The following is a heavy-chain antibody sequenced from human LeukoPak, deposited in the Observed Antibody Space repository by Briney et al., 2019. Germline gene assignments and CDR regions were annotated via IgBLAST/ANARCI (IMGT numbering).Heavy chain of an antibody. CDR3: ARGEWSSSPFDY. J-gene: IGHJ4*02. D-gene: IGHD6-6*01. CDR1: GFTFSSYW. V-gene: IGHV3-7*01. Sequence: GGSLRLSCAASGFTFSSYWMSWVRQAPGKGLEGVANIKEEGSEKYYVDSVRGRFTIYRENAKTSLYLQMDSLRAEDTAVYYCARGEWSSSPFDYWGQGTLVTVSS. CDR2: IKEEGSEK.